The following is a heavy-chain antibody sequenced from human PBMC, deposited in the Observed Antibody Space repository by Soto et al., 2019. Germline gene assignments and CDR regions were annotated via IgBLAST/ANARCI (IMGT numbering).Heavy chain of an antibody. CDR1: GFTFSSYG. CDR3: AKFGGYCSSTSCYTYYYYGMDV. Sequence: GGSLRLSCAASGFTFSSYGMHWVRQAPGKGLEWVAVISYDGSNKYYADSVKGRFTISRDNSKNTLYLQMNSLRAEDTAVYYCAKFGGYCSSTSCYTYYYYGMDVWGQGTTVTSP. V-gene: IGHV3-30*18. CDR2: ISYDGSNK. D-gene: IGHD2-2*02. J-gene: IGHJ6*02.